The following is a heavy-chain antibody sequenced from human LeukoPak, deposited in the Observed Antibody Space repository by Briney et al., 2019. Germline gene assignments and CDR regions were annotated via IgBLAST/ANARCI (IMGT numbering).Heavy chain of an antibody. CDR1: GYTFTSYG. Sequence: GASVKVSCKASGYTFTSYGISWVRQAPGQGLEWMGWVNPYNGHTKYAQKVQDRVIVTTDTSTSTVYMELRSLRSDDTAVYYCTTPLVWGQGTLVTVSS. J-gene: IGHJ4*02. CDR3: TTPLV. CDR2: VNPYNGHT. V-gene: IGHV1-18*01. D-gene: IGHD6-6*01.